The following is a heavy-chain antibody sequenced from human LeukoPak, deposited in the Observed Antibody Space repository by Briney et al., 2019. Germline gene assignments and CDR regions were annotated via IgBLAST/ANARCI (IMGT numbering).Heavy chain of an antibody. CDR2: ISGSGGST. Sequence: GGSLRLSCAASGFTFSSYAMHWVRQAPGKGLEWVSAISGSGGSTYYADSVKGRFTISRDNSKTTLYLQMNSLRAEDTAVYYCAKDPGSSGCWDYWGQGTLVTVSS. J-gene: IGHJ4*02. CDR3: AKDPGSSGCWDY. D-gene: IGHD3-22*01. CDR1: GFTFSSYA. V-gene: IGHV3-23*01.